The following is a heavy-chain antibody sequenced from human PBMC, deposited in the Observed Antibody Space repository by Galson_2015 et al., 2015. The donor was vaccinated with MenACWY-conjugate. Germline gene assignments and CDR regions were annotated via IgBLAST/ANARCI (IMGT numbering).Heavy chain of an antibody. Sequence: KFYADSVEGRFAISRDSSRNTLYLQMNGLRAEDTAVYYCARYNYVYYFDYWGQGTLVTVSS. CDR3: ARYNYVYYFDY. J-gene: IGHJ4*02. D-gene: IGHD3-10*02. V-gene: IGHV3-30*03. CDR2: K.